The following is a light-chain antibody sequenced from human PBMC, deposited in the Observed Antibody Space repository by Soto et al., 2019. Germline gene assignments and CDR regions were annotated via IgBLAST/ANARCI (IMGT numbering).Light chain of an antibody. CDR2: EVN. CDR3: CSYAGSGTFHVV. J-gene: IGLJ2*01. V-gene: IGLV2-23*02. CDR1: SSDVGSYNL. Sequence: QSALTQPASVSGSPGQSITISCTGSSSDVGSYNLVSWYQHHPGRAPKLMIYEVNKRPSGVSDRFSGSKSGNTASLTISGLQAEDEADYHCCSYAGSGTFHVVFGGGTKLTVL.